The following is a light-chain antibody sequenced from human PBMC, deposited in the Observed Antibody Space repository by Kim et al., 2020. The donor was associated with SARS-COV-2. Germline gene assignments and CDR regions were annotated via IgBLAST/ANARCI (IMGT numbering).Light chain of an antibody. V-gene: IGLV6-57*03. Sequence: GKTITLSCTLTGGSIASNYVHWYQQRPGSVPTIVIYEDNQRPSGVLDRFSGSIDSSSNSASLTISGLKFEDEADYYCQSYDRNTVVFGGGTQLTVL. CDR2: EDN. J-gene: IGLJ2*01. CDR3: QSYDRNTVV. CDR1: GGSIASNY.